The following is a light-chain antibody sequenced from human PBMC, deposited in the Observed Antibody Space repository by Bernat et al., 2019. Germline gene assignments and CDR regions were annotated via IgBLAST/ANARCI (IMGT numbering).Light chain of an antibody. CDR2: LAS. J-gene: IGKJ2*01. CDR1: QNINNY. Sequence: DIQMTQSPSSLSASVEDRVTFTCRASQNINNYLNWYQQKPGKAPKLLIYLASNLQSGVPSRFSGSGSGTDFTLTISSLQPEDFATYFCQQSFRTPYTFGQGTKLDIE. V-gene: IGKV1-39*01. CDR3: QQSFRTPYT.